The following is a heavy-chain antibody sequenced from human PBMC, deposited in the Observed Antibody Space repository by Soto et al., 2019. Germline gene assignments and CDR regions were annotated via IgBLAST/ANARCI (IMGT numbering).Heavy chain of an antibody. CDR2: IYYSGST. D-gene: IGHD3-10*01. CDR1: GGSISSYY. Sequence: QVQLQESGPGLVKPSETLSLTCTVSGGSISSYYWSWIRQPPGKGLEWIGYIYYSGSTNYNPSLKSRVNISVDTSKNQFSLKLSSVTAADTAVYYCARHPNYYYGSGSSYYYYYYGMDVWGQGTTVTVSS. V-gene: IGHV4-59*08. CDR3: ARHPNYYYGSGSSYYYYYYGMDV. J-gene: IGHJ6*02.